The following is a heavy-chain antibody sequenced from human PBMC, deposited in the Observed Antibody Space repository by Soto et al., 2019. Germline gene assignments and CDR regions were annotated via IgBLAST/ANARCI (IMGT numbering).Heavy chain of an antibody. CDR3: ARTLVGATPADY. V-gene: IGHV1-3*01. CDR1: GYTFSSYA. J-gene: IGHJ4*02. CDR2: INAGNGNT. D-gene: IGHD1-26*01. Sequence: ASVKVSCKASGYTFSSYAMHWVRQAPGQRLEWMGWINAGNGNTKYSQKFQGRVTITRDTSASTAYMELSSLRTEDTAVYYCARTLVGATPADYWGQGTLVTVSS.